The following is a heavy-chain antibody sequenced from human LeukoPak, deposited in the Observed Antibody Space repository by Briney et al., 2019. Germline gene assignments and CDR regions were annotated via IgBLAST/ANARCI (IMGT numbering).Heavy chain of an antibody. D-gene: IGHD4-23*01. CDR3: ARGLRGSNSQNWFDP. V-gene: IGHV4-4*09. CDR2: IYTSGST. J-gene: IGHJ5*02. CDR1: GGSISSYY. Sequence: SETLSLTCTVSGGSISSYYWSWIRQPPGKGLEWIGYIYTSGSTNYNPSLKSRVTISVDTSKNQFSLKLSSVTAADTAVYYCARGLRGSNSQNWFDPWGQGTLVTVSS.